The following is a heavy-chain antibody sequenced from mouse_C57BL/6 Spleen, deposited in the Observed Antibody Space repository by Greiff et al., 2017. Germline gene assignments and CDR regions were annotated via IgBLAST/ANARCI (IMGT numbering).Heavy chain of an antibody. Sequence: VQLQQSGPELVKPGASVKISCKASGYTFTDYYMNWVQQSHGKSLEWIGDINPNNGGTSYNQKFKGKATLTVDKSSSTAYMELRSLTSEDSAVYYCARKIPRYFDVWGTGTTVTVSS. CDR3: ARKIPRYFDV. CDR1: GYTFTDYY. CDR2: INPNNGGT. V-gene: IGHV1-26*01. J-gene: IGHJ1*03.